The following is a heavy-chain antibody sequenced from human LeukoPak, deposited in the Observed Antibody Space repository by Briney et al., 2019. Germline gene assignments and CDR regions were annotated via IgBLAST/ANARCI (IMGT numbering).Heavy chain of an antibody. V-gene: IGHV4-4*07. CDR3: ARVPIRHDAFDI. CDR2: IYTSGST. D-gene: IGHD3-10*01. Sequence: SETLSLTCTVSGGSISSYYWSWIRQPAGKGLEWIGRIYTSGSTNYNPSLKSRVTMSLDTSKNQFSLKLSSVTAADTAVYYCARVPIRHDAFDIWGQGTMVTVSS. CDR1: GGSISSYY. J-gene: IGHJ3*02.